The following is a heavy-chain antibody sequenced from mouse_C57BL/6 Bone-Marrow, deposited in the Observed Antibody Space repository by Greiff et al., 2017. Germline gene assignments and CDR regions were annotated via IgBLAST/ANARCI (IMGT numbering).Heavy chain of an antibody. CDR2: IYPGSGST. V-gene: IGHV1-55*01. CDR1: GYTFTSYW. CDR3: ARIYYGNYVFDY. Sequence: QVQLQQPGAELVKPGASVKMSCKASGYTFTSYWITWVKQRPGQGLEWIGDIYPGSGSTNYNEKFKSKATLTVDTSSSTAYMQLRSLTSEDSAVYYCARIYYGNYVFDYWGQGTTLTVSS. J-gene: IGHJ2*01. D-gene: IGHD2-1*01.